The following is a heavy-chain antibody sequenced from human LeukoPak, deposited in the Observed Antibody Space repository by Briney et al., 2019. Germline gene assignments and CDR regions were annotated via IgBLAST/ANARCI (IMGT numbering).Heavy chain of an antibody. D-gene: IGHD6-13*01. CDR1: GFTSSSYA. Sequence: GGSLRLSCAASGFTSSSYAMSWVRQAPGKGLEWVSAISGSGGSTYYADSVKGRFTISRDNSKNTLYLQMNSLRAEDTAVYYCARFSSSWIYYFDYWGQGTLVTVSS. CDR3: ARFSSSWIYYFDY. CDR2: ISGSGGST. J-gene: IGHJ4*02. V-gene: IGHV3-23*01.